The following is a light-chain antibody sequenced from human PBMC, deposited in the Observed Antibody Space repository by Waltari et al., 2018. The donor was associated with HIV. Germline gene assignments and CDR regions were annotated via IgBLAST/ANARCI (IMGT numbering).Light chain of an antibody. CDR1: SSDIGAYDS. V-gene: IGLV2-8*01. CDR2: EVS. CDR3: SSYGDSLRVL. Sequence: QSALTQPPSASGSLGQSVTISCTCSSSDIGAYDSVSWFQQHPRSAPKLLLYEVSRRPSTVSDRFSGSRSGSTAFLTVAGLQPDDEATYFCSSYGDSLRVLFGGGTNVTVL. J-gene: IGLJ3*02.